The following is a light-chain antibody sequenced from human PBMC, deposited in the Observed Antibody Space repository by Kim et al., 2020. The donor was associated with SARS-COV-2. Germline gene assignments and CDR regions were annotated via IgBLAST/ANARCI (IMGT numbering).Light chain of an antibody. CDR2: YDS. J-gene: IGLJ3*02. CDR1: NVGTKS. V-gene: IGLV3-21*04. CDR3: QVWDGISYLWV. Sequence: SYELTQPPSVSVPPGKTARITCGGNNVGTKSVHWYQQKPGQAPVLIIYYDSDRPSGIPERISGSKSGNTATLTISRVEAGDEADYYCQVWDGISYLWVFGGGTQLTVL.